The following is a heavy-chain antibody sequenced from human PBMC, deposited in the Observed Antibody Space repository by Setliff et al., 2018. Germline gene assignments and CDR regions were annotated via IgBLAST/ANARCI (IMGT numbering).Heavy chain of an antibody. Sequence: ASVKVSCKASGGNFNNYAINWVRQAPGQGLEWVGRIIPLFGTTNLAQEFQGRVTMTADESAETTYMDLTSLRSEDTAVYYCARGYQVTPPRADAFDIWGQGTLVTVSS. V-gene: IGHV1-69*13. CDR2: IIPLFGTT. CDR3: ARGYQVTPPRADAFDI. J-gene: IGHJ3*02. D-gene: IGHD2-2*01. CDR1: GGNFNNYA.